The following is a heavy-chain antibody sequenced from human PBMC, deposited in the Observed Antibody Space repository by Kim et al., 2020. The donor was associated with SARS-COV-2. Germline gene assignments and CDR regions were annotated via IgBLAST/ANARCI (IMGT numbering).Heavy chain of an antibody. Sequence: SETLSLTCTVSGGSISSSSYYWGWIRQPPGKGLEWIGSIYYSGSTYYNPSLKSRVTISVDTSKNQFSLKLSSVTAADTAVYYCARTVLRYFDWPIGDYWGQGTLVTVSS. D-gene: IGHD3-9*01. CDR1: GGSISSSSYY. J-gene: IGHJ4*02. CDR3: ARTVLRYFDWPIGDY. CDR2: IYYSGST. V-gene: IGHV4-39*01.